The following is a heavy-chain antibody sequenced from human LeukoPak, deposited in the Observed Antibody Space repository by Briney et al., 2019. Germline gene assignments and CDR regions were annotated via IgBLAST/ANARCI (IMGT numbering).Heavy chain of an antibody. D-gene: IGHD1-26*01. V-gene: IGHV3-74*01. CDR3: ARGSTRGSWFDP. Sequence: GGSLRLSCVASGFTFSSYWMHWVRQAPGKGLVWVSRINSDGSSTSYADSVKGRFTISRDNAKNTLYLQMNSLRAEDTAVYYCARGSTRGSWFDPWGQGTLVTVSS. CDR2: INSDGSST. J-gene: IGHJ5*02. CDR1: GFTFSSYW.